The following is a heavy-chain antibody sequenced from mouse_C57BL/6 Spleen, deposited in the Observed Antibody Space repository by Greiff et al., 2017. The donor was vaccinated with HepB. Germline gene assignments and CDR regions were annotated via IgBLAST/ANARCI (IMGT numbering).Heavy chain of an antibody. CDR3: ARDYDYDPHAMDY. CDR2: IYPGSGST. J-gene: IGHJ4*01. Sequence: VQLQQPGAELVKPGASVKMSCKASGYTFTSYWITWVKQRPGQGLEWIGDIYPGSGSTNYNEKFKSKATLTVDTSSSTAYMQLSSLTSEDSAVYYCARDYDYDPHAMDYWGQGTSVTVSS. V-gene: IGHV1-55*01. CDR1: GYTFTSYW. D-gene: IGHD2-4*01.